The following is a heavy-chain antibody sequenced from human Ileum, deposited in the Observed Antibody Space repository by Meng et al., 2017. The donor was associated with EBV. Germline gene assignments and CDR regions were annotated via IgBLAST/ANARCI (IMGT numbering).Heavy chain of an antibody. Sequence: LQEPGHGLVKPPGTLSTTLAVSGGYFSSSNGWSWVRQPPGKGLEWIGEIYHSGSTNYNPSLKSRVTISVDKSKNQFSLNLSSVTAADTAVYYCARVGQWLPIDYWGQGTLVTVSS. CDR2: IYHSGST. CDR3: ARVGQWLPIDY. V-gene: IGHV4-4*03. J-gene: IGHJ4*02. D-gene: IGHD6-19*01. CDR1: GGYFSSSNG.